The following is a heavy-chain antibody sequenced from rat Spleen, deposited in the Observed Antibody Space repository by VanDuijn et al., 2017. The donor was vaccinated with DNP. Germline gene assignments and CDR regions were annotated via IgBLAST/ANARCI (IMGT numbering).Heavy chain of an antibody. CDR1: GFTFSNYG. CDR2: IRTGGGDT. V-gene: IGHV5S13*01. CDR3: ASTVVTLFDY. J-gene: IGHJ2*01. Sequence: EVQLVESGGGLVQSGRSLKLSCAASGFTFSNYGMAWVRQAPTKGLEWVASIRTGGGDTYYRDSVKGRFTISRDNAKSNLYLQMNSLKSEDTATYYCASTVVTLFDYWGQGVMVTVSS. D-gene: IGHD1-1*01.